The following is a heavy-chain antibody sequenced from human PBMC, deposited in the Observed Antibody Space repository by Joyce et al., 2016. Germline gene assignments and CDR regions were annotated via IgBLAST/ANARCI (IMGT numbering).Heavy chain of an antibody. D-gene: IGHD3-3*01. CDR3: ARSAKYYNFWSGYYD. CDR2: ISYSGTT. V-gene: IGHV4-59*01. CDR1: GGSISGYY. J-gene: IGHJ4*02. Sequence: QVQLQEPGPGLVKPSETLSLSCTVSGGSISGYYWSWIRQPPGKRLECIGYISYSGTTSDTASLQSRVTLSVDTSKNQFSLRLNSVTAADTAVYYCARSAKYYNFWSGYYDWGQGTLVTVSS.